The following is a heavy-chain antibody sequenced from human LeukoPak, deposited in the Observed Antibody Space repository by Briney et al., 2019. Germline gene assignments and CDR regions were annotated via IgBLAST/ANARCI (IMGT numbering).Heavy chain of an antibody. CDR1: GFTFSSYA. CDR3: VTETSGSFHN. V-gene: IGHV3-30-3*01. Sequence: GGSLRLSCAASGFTFSSYAMHWVRQAPGKGLEWVAVISYDGSNKYYADSVKGRFTISRDNSKNTLYLQMNSLKTEDTAMYYCVTETSGSFHNWGQGTLVTVSS. CDR2: ISYDGSNK. J-gene: IGHJ4*02. D-gene: IGHD3-10*01.